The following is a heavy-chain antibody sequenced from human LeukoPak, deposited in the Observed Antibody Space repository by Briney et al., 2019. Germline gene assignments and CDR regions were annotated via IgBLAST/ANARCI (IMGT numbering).Heavy chain of an antibody. CDR2: IIPILGIA. D-gene: IGHD2-15*01. V-gene: IGHV1-69*04. CDR1: GGTFSSYA. Sequence: ASVKVSCKASGGTFSSYAISWVRQAPGQGLEWMGRIIPILGIANYAQKFQGRVTITADKSTSTAYMELSSLRSEDTAVYYCARAGVVVAEPFDYWGQGTLVTVSS. CDR3: ARAGVVVAEPFDY. J-gene: IGHJ4*02.